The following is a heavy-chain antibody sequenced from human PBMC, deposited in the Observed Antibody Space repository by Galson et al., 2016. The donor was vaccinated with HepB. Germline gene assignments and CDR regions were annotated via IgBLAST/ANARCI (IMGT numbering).Heavy chain of an antibody. CDR3: AREIYDSGGYYLAHDAFDM. J-gene: IGHJ3*02. D-gene: IGHD3-22*01. CDR2: LWYDGSTK. CDR1: GFTFNTYG. V-gene: IGHV3-33*01. Sequence: SLRLSCAASGFTFNTYGMHWVRQAPGKGLEWVAVLWYDGSTKYYAGSVKGRFTISRDISKNILYLQLNSLRAEDTAVYYCAREIYDSGGYYLAHDAFDMWGQGTMVTVSS.